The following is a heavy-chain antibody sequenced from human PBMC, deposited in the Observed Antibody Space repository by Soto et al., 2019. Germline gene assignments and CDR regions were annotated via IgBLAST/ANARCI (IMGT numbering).Heavy chain of an antibody. Sequence: QVQLVQSGAEVKKPGSSVKVSCKASGGTFSSYAISWVRQSPGQGLEWMGGIIPIFGTANYAQKFQGRVTITADKSTSTAYMELSSLRSEDTAVYYCAREVERFVYWYYAFWCGPHYNWFDPWGQGSLVTGS. CDR2: IIPIFGTA. J-gene: IGHJ5*02. V-gene: IGHV1-69*06. CDR1: GGTFSSYA. D-gene: IGHD3-3*01. CDR3: AREVERFVYWYYAFWCGPHYNWFDP.